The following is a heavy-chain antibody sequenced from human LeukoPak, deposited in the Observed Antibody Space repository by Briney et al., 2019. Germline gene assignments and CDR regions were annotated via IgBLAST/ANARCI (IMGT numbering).Heavy chain of an antibody. D-gene: IGHD6-13*01. V-gene: IGHV3-7*01. CDR3: ARIIVAAGNAFDI. J-gene: IGHJ3*02. Sequence: GGSLRLSCAASGFTFSTYWMSWVRQAPGKGLEWVANIKEDGSEKYYVDSVKGRFTISRDNAKNSLYLQMNSLRVEDTAVYYCARIIVAAGNAFDIWGQGTMVTVSS. CDR2: IKEDGSEK. CDR1: GFTFSTYW.